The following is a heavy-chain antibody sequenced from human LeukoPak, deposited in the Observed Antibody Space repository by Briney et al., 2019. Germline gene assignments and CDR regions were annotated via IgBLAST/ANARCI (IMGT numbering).Heavy chain of an antibody. Sequence: GGSLRLSCAASGFTFSRYWMSWVRQAPGKGPEWVANINHDGSEKYYVESVKGRFTISKDNAKNSLYLQMNSLRAEDTAIYYCARDSPGYGGYDFWGQGTLVTVSS. D-gene: IGHD5-12*01. CDR2: INHDGSEK. J-gene: IGHJ4*02. V-gene: IGHV3-7*01. CDR3: ARDSPGYGGYDF. CDR1: GFTFSRYW.